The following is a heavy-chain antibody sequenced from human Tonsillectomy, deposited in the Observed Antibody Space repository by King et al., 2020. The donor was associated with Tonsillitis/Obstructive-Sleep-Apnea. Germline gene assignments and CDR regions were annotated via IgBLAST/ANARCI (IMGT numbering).Heavy chain of an antibody. D-gene: IGHD3-22*01. CDR1: GYSFTSYW. CDR2: IDPSDSYT. CDR3: ARYYYYDSSGYYY. J-gene: IGHJ4*02. V-gene: IGHV5-10-1*01. Sequence: VQLVQSGAEVKKPGESLRISCKGSGYSFTSYWITWVRQMPGKGLEWMGRIDPSDSYTNYRPSFQGPVTISADKSVSTAYLQWRSLKASDTAMYYCARYYYYDSSGYYYWGQGTLVTVSS.